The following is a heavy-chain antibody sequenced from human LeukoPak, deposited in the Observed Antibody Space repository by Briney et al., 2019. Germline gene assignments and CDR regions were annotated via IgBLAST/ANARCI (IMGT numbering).Heavy chain of an antibody. J-gene: IGHJ2*01. V-gene: IGHV3-48*03. D-gene: IGHD2-15*01. Sequence: GGSLRLSCAASGFTFSSYEMNWVRQAPGKGLEWVSYISSSGSTIYYADSVKGRFTISRDNAKNSLYLQMNSLRAEDTAVYYCATDPPPRYCSGGSCYECPFLYFDLWGRGTLVSVSS. CDR3: ATDPPPRYCSGGSCYECPFLYFDL. CDR2: ISSSGSTI. CDR1: GFTFSSYE.